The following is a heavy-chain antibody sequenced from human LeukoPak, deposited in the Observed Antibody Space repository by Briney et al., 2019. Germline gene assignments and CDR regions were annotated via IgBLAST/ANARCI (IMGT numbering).Heavy chain of an antibody. J-gene: IGHJ4*02. CDR3: ARDIYSYGPFFDY. V-gene: IGHV4-59*01. CDR1: GGSISSYY. D-gene: IGHD5-18*01. CDR2: IYYSGST. Sequence: PSETLSLTCTVSGGSISSYYWSWIRQPPGKGLEWIGYIYYSGSTNYNPSLKSRVTTSVDTSKNQFSLKLSSVTAADTAVYYCARDIYSYGPFFDYWGQGTLVTVSS.